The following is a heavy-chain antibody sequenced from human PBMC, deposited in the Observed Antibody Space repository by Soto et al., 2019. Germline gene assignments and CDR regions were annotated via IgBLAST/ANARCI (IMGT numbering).Heavy chain of an antibody. CDR3: AKTPAAAGTGWFDP. J-gene: IGHJ5*02. V-gene: IGHV3-23*01. CDR2: ISGSGGST. CDR1: GFTFSSYA. Sequence: EVQLLESGGGLVQPGGSLRLSCAASGFTFSSYAMSWVRQAPGKGLELVSAISGSGGSTYYADSVKGRFPISSDNSKNPLYLQMNSLRAEDTAVYYWAKTPAAAGTGWFDPWGQGTLVTVSS. D-gene: IGHD6-13*01.